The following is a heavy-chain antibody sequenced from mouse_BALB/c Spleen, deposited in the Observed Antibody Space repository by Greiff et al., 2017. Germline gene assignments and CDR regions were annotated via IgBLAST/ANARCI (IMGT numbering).Heavy chain of an antibody. D-gene: IGHD2-10*02. Sequence: DVMLVESGGDLVKPGGSLKLSCAASGFTFSSYGMSWVRQTPDKRLEWVATISSGGSYTYYPDSVKGRFTISRDNAKNTLYMQMSSLKSEDTAMYYCARPYGNSAWFAYWGQGTLVTVSA. J-gene: IGHJ3*01. CDR3: ARPYGNSAWFAY. V-gene: IGHV5-6*02. CDR1: GFTFSSYG. CDR2: ISSGGSYT.